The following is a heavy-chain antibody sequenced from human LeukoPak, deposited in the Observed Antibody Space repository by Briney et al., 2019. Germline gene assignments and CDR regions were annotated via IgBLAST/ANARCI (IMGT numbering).Heavy chain of an antibody. Sequence: GGSLRLSCAASGFTFSSYGMHWVRQAPGKGLEWVAVIWYDGSNKYYADSVKGRFTIPRDNSKNTLYLQMNSLRDEDRAVYYCASDMVRGVTLGAFDIWGQGTMVTVSS. CDR2: IWYDGSNK. D-gene: IGHD3-10*01. V-gene: IGHV3-33*01. CDR3: ASDMVRGVTLGAFDI. CDR1: GFTFSSYG. J-gene: IGHJ3*02.